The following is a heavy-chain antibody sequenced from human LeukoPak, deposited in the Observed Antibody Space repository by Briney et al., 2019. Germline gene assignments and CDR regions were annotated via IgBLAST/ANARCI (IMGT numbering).Heavy chain of an antibody. CDR1: GFTFTSSA. CDR3: ARGGIAAAGPLPYYFDY. Sequence: SVKVSCKASGFTFTSSAMQWVRQARGQRLEWIGWIVVGSGNTNYAQKFQERVTITRDMSTSTAYMELSSLRSEDTAVYYCARGGIAAAGPLPYYFDYWGQGTLVTVSS. J-gene: IGHJ4*02. V-gene: IGHV1-58*02. CDR2: IVVGSGNT. D-gene: IGHD6-13*01.